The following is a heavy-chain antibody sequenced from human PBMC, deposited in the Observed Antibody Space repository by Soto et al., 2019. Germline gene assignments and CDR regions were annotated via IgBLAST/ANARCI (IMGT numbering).Heavy chain of an antibody. Sequence: EVQLVESGGGLVQPGGSLRLSCAASGFTVSNNSMTWVRQAPGKGLEWISIIYSGGSTKSGDSVRGRFTVSRDISKNTLYLQMNGLRDEDTAIYYCARDKALVVPSLVNSDYYSYAMDVWGQGTTVTVSS. CDR2: IYSGGST. CDR1: GFTVSNNS. J-gene: IGHJ6*02. V-gene: IGHV3-66*01. CDR3: ARDKALVVPSLVNSDYYSYAMDV. D-gene: IGHD2-2*01.